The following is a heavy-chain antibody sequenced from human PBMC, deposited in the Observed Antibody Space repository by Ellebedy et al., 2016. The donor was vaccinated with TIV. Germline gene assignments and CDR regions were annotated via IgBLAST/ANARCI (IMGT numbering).Heavy chain of an antibody. CDR3: AREVDDVSVATGWYLDL. V-gene: IGHV3-13*01. CDR2: IGRGGDT. Sequence: GESLKISCAASGFTFNSCDMHWVRQGKGKGLEWVSAIGRGGDTYYSGSVRGRFTISRENAWNSLYLQMNSLRAEDTAVYYCAREVDDVSVATGWYLDLWGRGTLVTVSS. CDR1: GFTFNSCD. D-gene: IGHD5-12*01. J-gene: IGHJ2*01.